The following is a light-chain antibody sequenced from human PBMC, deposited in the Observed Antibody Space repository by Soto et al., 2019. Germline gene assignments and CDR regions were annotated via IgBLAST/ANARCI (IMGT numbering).Light chain of an antibody. CDR1: QRVSSN. CDR2: GSS. J-gene: IGKJ2*01. Sequence: EIVMTQSPATLSVSPGERATLSCRASQRVSSNLAWYQQKPGQAPRLLIYGSSTRATGIPARFSGSGSGTEFNLTISSLQSEDFAVYDCQQYNNWTYTFGQGTKLEIK. V-gene: IGKV3-15*01. CDR3: QQYNNWTYT.